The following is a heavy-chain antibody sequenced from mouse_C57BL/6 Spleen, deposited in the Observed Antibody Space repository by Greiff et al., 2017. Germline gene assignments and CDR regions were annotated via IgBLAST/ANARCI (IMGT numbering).Heavy chain of an antibody. Sequence: VQLQQPGAELVRPGYSVKLSCKASGYTFTSYWMHWVKQRPIQGLEWIGNNDPSDSDTHYNQKFKDKATLTVDKASSTASMQLSRLTSEDSAVYYCASQGGSDYFDFWGQGTTLTVSS. V-gene: IGHV1-52*01. J-gene: IGHJ2*01. CDR2: NDPSDSDT. CDR3: ASQGGSDYFDF. CDR1: GYTFTSYW. D-gene: IGHD3-2*02.